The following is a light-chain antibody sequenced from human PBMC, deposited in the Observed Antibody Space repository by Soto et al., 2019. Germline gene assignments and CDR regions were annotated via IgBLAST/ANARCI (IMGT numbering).Light chain of an antibody. V-gene: IGKV3-15*01. CDR1: QSVSSN. Sequence: EIEMTQSASTLSLSPGERATLYCWASQSVSSNLAWYQQKPGQAPRLLIYGASTRVTGVPARFSGSGSGTEFILIISSLQSEDFAVYYCQHYNNWPPWTFGQGTRLEIK. CDR2: GAS. CDR3: QHYNNWPPWT. J-gene: IGKJ5*01.